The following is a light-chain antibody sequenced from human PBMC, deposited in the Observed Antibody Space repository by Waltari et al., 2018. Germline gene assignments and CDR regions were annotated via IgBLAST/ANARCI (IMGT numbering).Light chain of an antibody. CDR1: ILTQIY. J-gene: IGLJ2*01. CDR3: YSATDNDWL. Sequence: SHELTPPPSVSVSPGQPRRITCSGDILTQIYARWFQRKPGQAPIVIIYKDTERPSGIPERFSGSSSGTTVTLTITGAQVEDEADYYCYSATDNDWLFGGGTKLTVL. CDR2: KDT. V-gene: IGLV3-27*01.